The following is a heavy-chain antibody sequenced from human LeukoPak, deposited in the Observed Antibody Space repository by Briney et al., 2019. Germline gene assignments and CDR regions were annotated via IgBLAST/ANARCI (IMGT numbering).Heavy chain of an antibody. Sequence: GGSLRLSCAASGFTFSSNAMSWVRQAPGKGLEWVSSISSSSSYIYYADSVKGRFTISRDNSKNTLYLQINSLRAEDTAVYYRAKAPRGSEGPPFFDYWGPGTLVTVSS. CDR2: ISSSSSYI. CDR1: GFTFSSNA. CDR3: AKAPRGSEGPPFFDY. J-gene: IGHJ4*02. D-gene: IGHD6-19*01. V-gene: IGHV3-23*01.